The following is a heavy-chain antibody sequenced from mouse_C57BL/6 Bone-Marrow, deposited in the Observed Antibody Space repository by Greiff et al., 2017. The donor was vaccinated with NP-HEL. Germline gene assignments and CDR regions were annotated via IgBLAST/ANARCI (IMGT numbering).Heavy chain of an antibody. J-gene: IGHJ3*01. CDR2: ISYDGSN. D-gene: IGHD2-3*01. CDR3: ARDGWLLQAY. V-gene: IGHV3-6*01. CDR1: GYSITSGYY. Sequence: EVQLVESGPGLVKPSQSLSLTCSVTGYSITSGYYWNWIRQFPGNKLEWMGYISYDGSNNYNPSLKNRISITRDTSKNQFFLKLNSVTTEDTATYYCARDGWLLQAYWGQVTLVTVSA.